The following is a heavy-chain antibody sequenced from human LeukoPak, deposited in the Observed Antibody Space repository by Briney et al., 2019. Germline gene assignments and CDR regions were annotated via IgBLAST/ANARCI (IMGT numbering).Heavy chain of an antibody. CDR2: IYPGDSDT. V-gene: IGHV5-51*01. CDR1: GYGFTSYW. J-gene: IGHJ4*02. CDR3: ARLRDIVVVPAAFDY. Sequence: GASLQISCKGSGYGFTSYWIGWVRQMPGKGREWMGIIYPGDSDTSYSPSFQGQVTISADKSISTAYLQWSSLKASDTAMYYCARLRDIVVVPAAFDYWGQGTPVTVSS. D-gene: IGHD2-2*01.